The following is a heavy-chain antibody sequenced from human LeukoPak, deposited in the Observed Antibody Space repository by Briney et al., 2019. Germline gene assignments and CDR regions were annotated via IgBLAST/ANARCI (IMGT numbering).Heavy chain of an antibody. Sequence: GGSLRLSCAASGFTFSGYGMHWVRQAPGKGLEWVAVISYDGSNKYYADSVKGRFTISRDNSKNTLYLQMNSLRAEDTAVYYCAKDISTAPRGFDYWGQGTLVTVSS. CDR1: GFTFSGYG. J-gene: IGHJ4*02. CDR2: ISYDGSNK. CDR3: AKDISTAPRGFDY. D-gene: IGHD1-14*01. V-gene: IGHV3-30*18.